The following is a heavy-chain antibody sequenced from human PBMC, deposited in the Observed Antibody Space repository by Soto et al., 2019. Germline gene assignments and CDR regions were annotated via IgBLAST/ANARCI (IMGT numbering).Heavy chain of an antibody. CDR2: ISGYNGDT. Sequence: ASVTVSCTASVGTFSIYAIRWVRQAPGQVLELMVWISGYNGDTNYAQKLQGRVIMTTDTSTSTAYMELRSLRSDDTAVYFCVRDPHHRLSSGYYLFTGYRGFDYWGQGTLVTVSS. D-gene: IGHD3-22*01. CDR1: VGTFSIYA. CDR3: VRDPHHRLSSGYYLFTGYRGFDY. J-gene: IGHJ4*02. V-gene: IGHV1-18*01.